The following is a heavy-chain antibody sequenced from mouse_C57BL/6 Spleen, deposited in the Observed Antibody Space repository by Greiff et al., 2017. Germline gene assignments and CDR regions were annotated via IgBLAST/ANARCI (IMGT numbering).Heavy chain of an antibody. J-gene: IGHJ4*01. CDR3: TRPTQLPYYYAMDY. V-gene: IGHV1-15*01. Sequence: VQLQESGAELVRPGASVTLSCKASGYTFTDYEMHWVKQTPVHGLEWIGAIDPETGGTAYNQKFKGKAILTADKSSSTAYMELRSLTSEDSAVYYCTRPTQLPYYYAMDYWGQGTSVTVSS. CDR2: IDPETGGT. CDR1: GYTFTDYE. D-gene: IGHD4-1*02.